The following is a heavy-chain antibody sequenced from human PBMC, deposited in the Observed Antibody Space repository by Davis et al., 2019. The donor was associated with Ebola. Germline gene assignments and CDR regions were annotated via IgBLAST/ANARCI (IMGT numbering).Heavy chain of an antibody. CDR2: VQNIGST. Sequence: PSETLSLTCTVSGGSISTYHWTWIRQPPGKGLEWIGYVQNIGSTKYNPSLRSRVTPLVDTSKNQFSLKLSSVTAADTAVYFCAREGGYPYAIDYWGQGILVTVSS. D-gene: IGHD5-18*01. CDR1: GGSISTYH. V-gene: IGHV4-59*01. J-gene: IGHJ4*02. CDR3: AREGGYPYAIDY.